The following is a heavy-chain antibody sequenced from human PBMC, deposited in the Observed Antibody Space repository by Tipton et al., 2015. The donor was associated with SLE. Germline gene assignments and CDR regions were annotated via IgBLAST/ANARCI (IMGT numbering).Heavy chain of an antibody. Sequence: QLVQSGAEVKKPGASVKVSCKASGYTFTGYYMHWVRQAPGQGLEWMGWINPNSGGTNYAQKFQGRVTMTRDTSISTAYMELSRLRASDTAMYYCARQFFPVRGYSPFDIWGQGTMVTVSS. CDR2: INPNSGGT. J-gene: IGHJ3*02. D-gene: IGHD5-18*01. CDR3: ARQFFPVRGYSPFDI. CDR1: GYTFTGYY. V-gene: IGHV1-2*02.